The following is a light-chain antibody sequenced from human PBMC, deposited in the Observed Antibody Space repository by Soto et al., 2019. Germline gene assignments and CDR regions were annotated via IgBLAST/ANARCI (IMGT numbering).Light chain of an antibody. CDR1: QSVSSY. CDR3: QQHNDWPT. Sequence: EIVLTQSPGTLSLSPGETSTLSCRASQSVSSYLAWYQQKPGQAPRLLIYDASNRATGIPARFSGSGSGTDFTLTISSLEPEDFAVYYCQQHNDWPTFGQGTRLEIK. CDR2: DAS. J-gene: IGKJ5*01. V-gene: IGKV3-11*01.